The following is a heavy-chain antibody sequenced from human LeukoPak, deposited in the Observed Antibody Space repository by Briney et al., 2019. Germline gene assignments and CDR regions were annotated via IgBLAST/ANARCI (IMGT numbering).Heavy chain of an antibody. CDR2: ISSSGSTI. J-gene: IGHJ3*02. D-gene: IGHD2-15*01. CDR3: ARDRLQLLLLEVAARDVGLDAFDI. V-gene: IGHV3-11*04. Sequence: PGGSLRLSCAASGFTFSDYYMSWIRQAPGKGLEWVSYISSSGSTIYYADSVKGRFTISRDNAKNSLYLQMNSLRAEDTAVYYCARDRLQLLLLEVAARDVGLDAFDIWGQGTMVTVSS. CDR1: GFTFSDYY.